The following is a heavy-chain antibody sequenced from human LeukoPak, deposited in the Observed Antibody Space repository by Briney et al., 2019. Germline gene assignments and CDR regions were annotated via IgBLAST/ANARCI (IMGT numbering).Heavy chain of an antibody. CDR1: GFTFDDYA. D-gene: IGHD6-19*01. CDR3: AKDMRARGWPSGPYYYYGMDV. V-gene: IGHV3-9*01. Sequence: GGSLRLSCAASGFTFDDYAMHWVRQAPGKGLEWVSGISWNSGSIGYADSVKGRFTISRDNAKNSLYLQMNSLRAEDTALYYCAKDMRARGWPSGPYYYYGMDVWGQGTTVTVSS. J-gene: IGHJ6*02. CDR2: ISWNSGSI.